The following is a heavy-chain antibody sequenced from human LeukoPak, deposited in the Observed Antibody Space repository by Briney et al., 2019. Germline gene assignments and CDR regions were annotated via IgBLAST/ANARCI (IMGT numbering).Heavy chain of an antibody. V-gene: IGHV4-61*01. CDR3: ARGDRQLWFPMGY. CDR1: GGSVSSGSYY. CDR2: IYYSGST. J-gene: IGHJ4*02. D-gene: IGHD5-18*01. Sequence: PSEALSLTCTVSGGSVSSGSYYWSWIRQPPGKGLEWIGYIYYSGSTNYNPSLKSRVTISVDTSKNQFSLKLSSVTAADTAVYYCARGDRQLWFPMGYWGQGTLVTVSS.